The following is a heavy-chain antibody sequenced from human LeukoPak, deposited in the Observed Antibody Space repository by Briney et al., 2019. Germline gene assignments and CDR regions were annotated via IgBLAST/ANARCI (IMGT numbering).Heavy chain of an antibody. Sequence: SETLSLTCTVSGGSISSSSYYWSWIRQPPGKGLEWIGYIYHSGSTNYNPSLKSRVTISVDTSKNQFSLKLSSVTAADTAVYYCARHGGRGSDYYDSSGYYHMAAIDYWGQGTLVTVSS. CDR3: ARHGGRGSDYYDSSGYYHMAAIDY. CDR2: IYHSGST. J-gene: IGHJ4*02. CDR1: GGSISSSSYY. V-gene: IGHV4-61*05. D-gene: IGHD3-22*01.